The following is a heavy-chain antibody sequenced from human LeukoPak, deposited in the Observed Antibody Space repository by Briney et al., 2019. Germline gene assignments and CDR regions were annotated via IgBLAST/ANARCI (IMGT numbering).Heavy chain of an antibody. V-gene: IGHV3-30*18. CDR2: ISYDGSNK. Sequence: PGGSLRLSCAASGFTFSSYGMHWVRQAPGKGLEWVAVISYDGSNKYYADSVKGRVTISRDNSKNTLYLQMNSLRAEDTAVYYCAKDLYSGYEYYFDYWGQGTLVTVSS. CDR3: AKDLYSGYEYYFDY. J-gene: IGHJ4*02. CDR1: GFTFSSYG. D-gene: IGHD5-12*01.